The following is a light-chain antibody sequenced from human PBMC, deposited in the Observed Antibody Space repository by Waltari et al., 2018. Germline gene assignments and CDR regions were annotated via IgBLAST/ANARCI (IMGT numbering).Light chain of an antibody. J-gene: IGKJ2*01. V-gene: IGKV3-11*01. CDR2: DAS. Sequence: EIVLTQSPATLSLSPGGSATLPGRASQTVRTYLAWYQQKPAQAPRLLIFDASSRATGIPAKFSGSGSGTDFTLTVSNLEPEDFAIYDCQQRSNWPYTFGQGTRVEIK. CDR3: QQRSNWPYT. CDR1: QTVRTY.